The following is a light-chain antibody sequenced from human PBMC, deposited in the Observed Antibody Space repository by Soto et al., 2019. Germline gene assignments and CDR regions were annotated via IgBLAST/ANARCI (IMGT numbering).Light chain of an antibody. CDR3: QYQGT. J-gene: IGKJ4*01. Sequence: EIVLTQSPGTLSLSPGERATLSCRASQSVSTSYLAWYQQKPGQAPRLLIYGASSRATGIPDTFSGSGSGTDFTLTISRLVPEDFAVYYCQYQGTFGGGTKVEIK. V-gene: IGKV3-20*01. CDR1: QSVSTSY. CDR2: GAS.